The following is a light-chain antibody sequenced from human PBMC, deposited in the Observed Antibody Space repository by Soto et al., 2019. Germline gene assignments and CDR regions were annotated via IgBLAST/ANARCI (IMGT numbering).Light chain of an antibody. CDR2: EVN. V-gene: IGLV2-8*01. CDR3: SSYACSSNV. Sequence: QSVLTQPPSASGSPGQSVDISCTGTSSDVGGYNYVSWYQQHPGKASKLLIYEVNKRPSGVPDRFSGSKSGNTASLTVSGLQADDEADYYCSSYACSSNVFGTGTKLTVL. CDR1: SSDVGGYNY. J-gene: IGLJ1*01.